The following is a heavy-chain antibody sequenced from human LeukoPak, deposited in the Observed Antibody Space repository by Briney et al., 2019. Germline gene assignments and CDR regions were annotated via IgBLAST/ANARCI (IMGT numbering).Heavy chain of an antibody. D-gene: IGHD2-15*01. CDR2: MKQDGSEK. V-gene: IGHV3-7*01. J-gene: IGHJ4*02. Sequence: GGSLRLSCTDSGFTFSNYWMGWVRQAPGKGLEWLANMKQDGSEKYYVDSVKGRFTISRDNAKNSLYLQMNSLRAEDTAVYYCAKDAGHCSGGSCYRQDYWGQGTLVTVSS. CDR3: AKDAGHCSGGSCYRQDY. CDR1: GFTFSNYW.